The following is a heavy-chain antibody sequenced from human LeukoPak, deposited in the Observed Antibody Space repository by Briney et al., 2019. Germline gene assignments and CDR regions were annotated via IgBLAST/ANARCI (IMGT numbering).Heavy chain of an antibody. CDR2: IIPIFGTA. CDR3: ARATYSSSSSFAYYYYYYMDV. V-gene: IGHV1-69*06. J-gene: IGHJ6*03. CDR1: GGIFSSYA. Sequence: SVKVSCKASGGIFSSYAISWVRQAPGQGLEWMGGIIPIFGTANYAQKFQGRVTITADKSTSTAYMELSSLRSEDTAVYYCARATYSSSSSFAYYYYYYMDVWGKGTTVTVSS. D-gene: IGHD6-6*01.